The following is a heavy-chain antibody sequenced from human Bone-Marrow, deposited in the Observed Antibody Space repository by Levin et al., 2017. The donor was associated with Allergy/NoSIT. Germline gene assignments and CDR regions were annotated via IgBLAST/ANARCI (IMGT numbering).Heavy chain of an antibody. V-gene: IGHV2-70*01. D-gene: IGHD3-3*01. CDR3: ARIRRDLWSGVGFDP. Sequence: SGPTLVKPTQTLTLTCTFSGFSLTTSGMCVSWIRQPPGKALEWLALLDWNGDKYYSTSLKSRLTLSKDTSRNQVVLTMTNMDPVDTATYYCARIRRDLWSGVGFDPWGQGTLVTVSS. CDR1: GFSLTTSGMC. J-gene: IGHJ5*02. CDR2: LDWNGDK.